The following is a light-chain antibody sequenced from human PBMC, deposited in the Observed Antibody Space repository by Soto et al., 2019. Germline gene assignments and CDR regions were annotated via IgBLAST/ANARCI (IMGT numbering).Light chain of an antibody. V-gene: IGKV3-11*01. Sequence: EVVLTQSPATLSLSPGERATLSCRASENVRTFVDWYQQKPGQAPRLLIYGASNRATGIPARFSGSGSGTDFTLTISNLEPEDFAVYYCQQYATSPGTFGQGTKVAIK. CDR3: QQYATSPGT. CDR2: GAS. CDR1: ENVRTF. J-gene: IGKJ1*01.